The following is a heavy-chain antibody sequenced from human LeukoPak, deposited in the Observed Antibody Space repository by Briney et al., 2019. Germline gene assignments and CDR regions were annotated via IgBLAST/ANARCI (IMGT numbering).Heavy chain of an antibody. CDR2: IYYSGST. J-gene: IGHJ3*02. CDR1: GGSISSSSYH. V-gene: IGHV4-39*07. Sequence: SETLSLTCTVSGGSISSSSYHWGWIRQPPGKGLEWIGSIYYSGSTYYNPSLKSRVTISVDTSKNQFSLKLSSVTAADTAVYYCARAIAAAGTSAFDIWGQGTMVTVSS. D-gene: IGHD6-13*01. CDR3: ARAIAAAGTSAFDI.